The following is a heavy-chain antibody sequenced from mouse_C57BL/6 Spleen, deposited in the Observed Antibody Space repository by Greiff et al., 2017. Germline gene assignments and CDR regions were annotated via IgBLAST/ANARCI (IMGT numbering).Heavy chain of an antibody. V-gene: IGHV5-9-1*02. J-gene: IGHJ2*01. D-gene: IGHD1-1*01. CDR3: TRVPDYYGSRYYFDY. CDR1: GFTFSSYA. CDR2: ISSGGDYI. Sequence: DVKLVESGEGLVKPGGSLKLSCAASGFTFSSYAMSWVRQTPEKRLEWVAYISSGGDYIYYADTVKGRFTISRDNARNTLYLQLSSLKSEDTAMYYCTRVPDYYGSRYYFDYWGQGTTLTVSS.